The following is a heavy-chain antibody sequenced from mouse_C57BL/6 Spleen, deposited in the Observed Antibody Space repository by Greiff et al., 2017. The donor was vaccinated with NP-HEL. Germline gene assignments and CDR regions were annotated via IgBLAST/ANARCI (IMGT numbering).Heavy chain of an antibody. J-gene: IGHJ4*01. D-gene: IGHD1-1*01. V-gene: IGHV1-82*01. CDR1: GYAFSSSW. CDR3: ARYYGSPYAMDY. Sequence: VQVVESGPELVKPGASVKISCKASGYAFSSSWMNWVKQRPGKGLEWIGRIYPGDGDTNYNGKFKGKATLTADKSSSTAYMQLSSLTSEDSAVYFCARYYGSPYAMDYWGQGTSVTVSS. CDR2: IYPGDGDT.